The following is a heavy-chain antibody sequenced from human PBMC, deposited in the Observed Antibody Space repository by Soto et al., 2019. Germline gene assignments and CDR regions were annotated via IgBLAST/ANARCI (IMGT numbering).Heavy chain of an antibody. Sequence: QVQLVQSGAEVQKPGASVKVSCKASGYTFTSHGISWVRQAPGQGLEWMGWISAYNGDTNYAQKLQGRVTVTTDTSTSTAYMELRSLRSEDTAVYYCARMVRGSNIDYYHYMDVWGKGTTVTVSS. V-gene: IGHV1-18*01. CDR3: ARMVRGSNIDYYHYMDV. CDR2: ISAYNGDT. J-gene: IGHJ6*03. D-gene: IGHD3-10*01. CDR1: GYTFTSHG.